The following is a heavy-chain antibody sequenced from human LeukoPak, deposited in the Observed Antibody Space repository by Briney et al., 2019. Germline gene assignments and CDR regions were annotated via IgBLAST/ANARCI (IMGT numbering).Heavy chain of an antibody. CDR3: ARSPTEYAVFDY. V-gene: IGHV4-59*12. CDR1: GGSISSYY. J-gene: IGHJ4*02. D-gene: IGHD2/OR15-2a*01. Sequence: SETLSLTCTVSGGSISSYYWSWIRQPPGKGLEWIGYIYYSGSTNYNPSLKSRVTISVDTSKNQFSLKLSSVTAADTAVYYCARSPTEYAVFDYWGQGTLVTVSS. CDR2: IYYSGST.